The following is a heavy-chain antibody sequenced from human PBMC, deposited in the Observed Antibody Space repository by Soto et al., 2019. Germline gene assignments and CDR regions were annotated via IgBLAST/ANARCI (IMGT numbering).Heavy chain of an antibody. CDR3: ARAPDYDFWSGYEVWFDP. Sequence: ASVKVSCKASGYTFTSYAMHWVRQAPGQRLEWMGWINAGNGNTKYSQKFQGRVTITRDTSASTAYMELSSLRSEDTAVYYCARAPDYDFWSGYEVWFDPWGQGTLVTVPQ. D-gene: IGHD3-3*01. CDR2: INAGNGNT. J-gene: IGHJ5*02. CDR1: GYTFTSYA. V-gene: IGHV1-3*01.